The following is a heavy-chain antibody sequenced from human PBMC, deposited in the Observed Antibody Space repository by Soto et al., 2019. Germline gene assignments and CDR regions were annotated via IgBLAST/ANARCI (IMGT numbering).Heavy chain of an antibody. D-gene: IGHD3-22*01. CDR3: ARAAYYDSSGYYQGGYWFDP. Sequence: ASVKVSCKASGYTFTSYAMHWVRQAPGQRLEWMGWINAGNGNTKYSRKFQGRVTITRDTSASTAYMELSSLRSEDTAVYYCARAAYYDSSGYYQGGYWFDPWGQGTLVTVSS. V-gene: IGHV1-3*01. CDR1: GYTFTSYA. CDR2: INAGNGNT. J-gene: IGHJ5*02.